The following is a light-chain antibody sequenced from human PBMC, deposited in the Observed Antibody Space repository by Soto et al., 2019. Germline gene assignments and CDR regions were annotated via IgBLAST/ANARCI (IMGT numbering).Light chain of an antibody. CDR2: GAS. CDR1: QSVNSNY. CDR3: QQYGSSPHT. J-gene: IGKJ3*01. Sequence: EIVLTQSPGTLSLSPGERATLSCRASQSVNSNYLAWYQQKPGQAPRLLIYGASSRATGIPDRFSGSGSGTDFTLTISRLEPEDFVAYYCQQYGSSPHTFGPGTKVDIK. V-gene: IGKV3-20*01.